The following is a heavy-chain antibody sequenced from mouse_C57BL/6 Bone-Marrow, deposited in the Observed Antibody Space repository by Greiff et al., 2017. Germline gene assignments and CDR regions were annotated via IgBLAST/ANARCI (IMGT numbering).Heavy chain of an antibody. CDR2: IYPGDGDT. CDR3: AYEYEGDYYFDY. V-gene: IGHV1-82*01. D-gene: IGHD2-4*01. J-gene: IGHJ2*01. Sequence: VQLQQSGPELVKPGASVKISCKASGYAFSSSWMNWVKQRPGKGLEWIGRIYPGDGDTNYNGKFTSKGTLTVDKSSSTAYIQLSSLTSEDSAVYYCAYEYEGDYYFDYWGQGTTLTVSS. CDR1: GYAFSSSW.